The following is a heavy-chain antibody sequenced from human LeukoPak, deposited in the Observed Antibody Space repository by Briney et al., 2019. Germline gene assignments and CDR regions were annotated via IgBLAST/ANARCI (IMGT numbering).Heavy chain of an antibody. J-gene: IGHJ6*02. CDR2: INPSGGST. Sequence: ASVKVSCKASGYTFTSYYMHWVRQAPEQGLEWMGIINPSGGSTSYAQKFQGRVTMTRDTSTSTVYMELSSLRSEDTAVYYCARNAYSLDMDVWGQGTTVTVSS. V-gene: IGHV1-46*01. CDR1: GYTFTSYY. D-gene: IGHD2-15*01. CDR3: ARNAYSLDMDV.